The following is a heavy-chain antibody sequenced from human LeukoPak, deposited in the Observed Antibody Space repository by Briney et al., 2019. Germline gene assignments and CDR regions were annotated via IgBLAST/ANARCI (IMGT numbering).Heavy chain of an antibody. D-gene: IGHD3-22*01. CDR2: ISSSGGII. V-gene: IGHV3-11*01. J-gene: IGHJ4*02. CDR3: ARANHYDEGYYFDL. CDR1: GFTFSDNY. Sequence: GGSLRLSCAASGFTFSDNYMNWIRQAPGKGLEWVSQISSSGGIIHYADSVKGRFTVSRDNAGNSLFLQMSSLRAEDTAVYYCARANHYDEGYYFDLWGQGTLVIVSS.